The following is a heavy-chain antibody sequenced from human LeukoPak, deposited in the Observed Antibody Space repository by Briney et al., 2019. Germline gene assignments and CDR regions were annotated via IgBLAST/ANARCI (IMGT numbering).Heavy chain of an antibody. CDR3: ARVEAAGTDFDY. V-gene: IGHV4-38-2*02. CDR1: GYSISSGYY. J-gene: IGHJ4*02. CDR2: IYHSGST. Sequence: SETLSLTCTVSGYSISSGYYWGWIRQPPGKGLEWIGSIYHSGSTYYNPSLKSRVTISVDTSKNQFSLKLSSVTAADTAVYYCARVEAAGTDFDYWGQGTLVTVSS. D-gene: IGHD6-13*01.